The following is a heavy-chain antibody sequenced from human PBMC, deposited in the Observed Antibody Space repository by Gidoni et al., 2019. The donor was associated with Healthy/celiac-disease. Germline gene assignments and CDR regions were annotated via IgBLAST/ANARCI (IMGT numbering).Heavy chain of an antibody. CDR1: VFTFSSYD. J-gene: IGHJ3*02. D-gene: IGHD3-22*01. CDR2: IGTAGDT. CDR3: ARGYYYGSSGYSVDAFDI. V-gene: IGHV3-13*01. Sequence: EVQLVESGGGLVQPGGSLRLSCAASVFTFSSYDMHWVRQATGKGLEWVSAIGTAGDTYYPGSVKGRFTISRENAKNSLYLQMNSLRAGDTAVYYCARGYYYGSSGYSVDAFDIWGQGTMVTVSS.